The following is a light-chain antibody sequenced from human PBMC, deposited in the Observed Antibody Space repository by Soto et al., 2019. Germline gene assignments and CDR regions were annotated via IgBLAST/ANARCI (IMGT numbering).Light chain of an antibody. V-gene: IGLV1-47*01. CDR3: VAWDDHLSSRV. CDR1: SSNIGSAI. Sequence: QAVLTQPPSLSGTPGQTVTISCIGSSSNIGSAIVHWYQQIPGTAPKHLIYMNNQRPSGVPDRFSGSKSGTSASLVITGLRTEDEADYYFVAWDDHLSSRVFGGGTKLTVL. J-gene: IGLJ3*02. CDR2: MNN.